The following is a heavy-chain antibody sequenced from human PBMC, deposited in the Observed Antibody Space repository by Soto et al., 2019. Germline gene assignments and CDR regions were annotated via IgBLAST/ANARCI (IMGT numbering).Heavy chain of an antibody. CDR2: IGVSGST. CDR3: AKNYYFDS. V-gene: IGHV3-23*01. CDR1: GFTFSSYA. Sequence: EVHLLESGGGSEQPGGSLRLSCAASGFTFSSYAMSWVRQAPGKGLEWVSSIGVSGSTYYEDSVKGRFPISRDNSKNTVYLQMNSLRAEDTAVYFCAKNYYFDSWGQGTLVTVSA. J-gene: IGHJ4*02.